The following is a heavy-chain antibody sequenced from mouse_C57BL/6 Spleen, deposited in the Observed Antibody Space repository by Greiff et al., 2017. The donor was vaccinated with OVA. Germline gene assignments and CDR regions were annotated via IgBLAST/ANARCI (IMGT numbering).Heavy chain of an antibody. CDR3: ARIDSSGYRYWYFDV. J-gene: IGHJ1*03. CDR1: GYTFTSYW. CDR2: IYPGSGST. V-gene: IGHV1-55*01. D-gene: IGHD3-2*02. Sequence: VKLQQPGAELVKPGASVKMSCKASGYTFTSYWITWVKQRPGQGLEWIGDIYPGSGSTNYNEKFKSKATLTVDTSSSTAYMQLSSLTSEDSAVYYCARIDSSGYRYWYFDVWGTGTTVTVSS.